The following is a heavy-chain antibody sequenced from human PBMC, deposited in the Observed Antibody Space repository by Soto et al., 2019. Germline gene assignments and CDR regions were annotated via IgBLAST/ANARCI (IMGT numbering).Heavy chain of an antibody. V-gene: IGHV4-39*01. CDR3: ATKREYCSGGSCSWFDP. Sequence: SETLALTCSISDGFGSNNSYYRDWTRPTPQRGRDWAGHTYDSGSTYYNPSLKSRVTISVDASNNQFSLKLSSVTAADTAMYYCATKREYCSGGSCSWFDPWGQGTLVTVSS. J-gene: IGHJ5*02. CDR1: DGFGSNNSYY. D-gene: IGHD2-15*01. CDR2: TYDSGST.